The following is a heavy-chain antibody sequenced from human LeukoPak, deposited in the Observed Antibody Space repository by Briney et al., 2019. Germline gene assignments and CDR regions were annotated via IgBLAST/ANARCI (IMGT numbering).Heavy chain of an antibody. CDR2: ISAYNGDT. Sequence: ASVKVSCKASGYTFKTYSFTWVRQAPGQGLEWMGRISAYNGDTNYAQKFQGGVALTADTLTRTGDMELTSVRSDDTAVYDCAFRGVIPNYFDYWGQGSLVAVSS. CDR3: AFRGVIPNYFDY. D-gene: IGHD3-10*01. V-gene: IGHV1-18*01. CDR1: GYTFKTYS. J-gene: IGHJ4*02.